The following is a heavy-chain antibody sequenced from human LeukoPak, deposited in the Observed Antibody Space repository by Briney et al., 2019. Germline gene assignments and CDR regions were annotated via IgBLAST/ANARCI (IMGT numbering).Heavy chain of an antibody. V-gene: IGHV3-21*01. CDR3: LCSGSGHYYFDY. CDR1: GFTFSSYE. J-gene: IGHJ4*02. Sequence: GGSLRLSCAASGFTFSSYEMNWVRQAPGKGLEWVSSISSSSSYIYYADSVKGRFTISRDNAENTLYLQMHSLRAEDTAMYYCLCSGSGHYYFDYWGQGTLVTVSS. CDR2: ISSSSSYI. D-gene: IGHD3-10*02.